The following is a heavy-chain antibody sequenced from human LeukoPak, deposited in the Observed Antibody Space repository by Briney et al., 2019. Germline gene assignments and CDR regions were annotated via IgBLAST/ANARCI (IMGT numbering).Heavy chain of an antibody. D-gene: IGHD3-22*01. V-gene: IGHV1-18*01. CDR2: ISAYNGNT. J-gene: IGHJ3*02. CDR3: AREYGEPGYYDSSGYYYGVAFDI. CDR1: GYTFTSYG. Sequence: ASVKVSCKASGYTFTSYGISWVRQAPGQGLEWMGWISAYNGNTNYAQKLQGRATMTTDTSTSTDYMELRSLRSDDTAVYYCAREYGEPGYYDSSGYYYGVAFDIWGQGTMVTVSS.